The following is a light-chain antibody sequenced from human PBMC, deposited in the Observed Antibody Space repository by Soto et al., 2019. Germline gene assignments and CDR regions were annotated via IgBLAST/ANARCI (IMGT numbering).Light chain of an antibody. CDR2: EVF. Sequence: QSVLTQPASVSGSPGQSITISCTGTSSDIGAYNFVSWYQQHPGKAPKLLIYEVFNRPSGLSNRFSGSKSDNTASLTISGLQAEDEADYYCTSYTRSSTWVFGGGTKVTVL. V-gene: IGLV2-14*01. J-gene: IGLJ3*02. CDR3: TSYTRSSTWV. CDR1: SSDIGAYNF.